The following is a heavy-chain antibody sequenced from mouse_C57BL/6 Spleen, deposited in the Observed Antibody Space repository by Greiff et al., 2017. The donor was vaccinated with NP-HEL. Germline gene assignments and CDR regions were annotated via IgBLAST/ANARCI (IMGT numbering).Heavy chain of an antibody. CDR2: IHPNSGST. J-gene: IGHJ4*01. CDR3: ARERDSSGYVNYYAMDY. CDR1: GYTFTSYW. V-gene: IGHV1-64*01. D-gene: IGHD3-2*02. Sequence: VQLQQPGAELVKPGASVKLSCKASGYTFTSYWMHWVKQRPGQGLEWIGMIHPNSGSTNYNEKFKSKATLTVDKSSSTAYMQLSSLTSEDSAVYYCARERDSSGYVNYYAMDYWGQGTSVTVSS.